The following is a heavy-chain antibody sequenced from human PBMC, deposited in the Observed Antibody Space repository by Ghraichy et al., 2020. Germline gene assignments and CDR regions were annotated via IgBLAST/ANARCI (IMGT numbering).Heavy chain of an antibody. Sequence: SQTLSLTCTVSGGSISSSSYYWGWIRQPPGKGLEWIGSIYYSGSTYYNPSLKSRVTISVDTSKNHFSLKLSSVTAADTAVYYCARRSAGTTLSAGFDPWGQGTLVTVSS. D-gene: IGHD1-1*01. V-gene: IGHV4-39*01. CDR1: GGSISSSSYY. CDR2: IYYSGST. J-gene: IGHJ5*02. CDR3: ARRSAGTTLSAGFDP.